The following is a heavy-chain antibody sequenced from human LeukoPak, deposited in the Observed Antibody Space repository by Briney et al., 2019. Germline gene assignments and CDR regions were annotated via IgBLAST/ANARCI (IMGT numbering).Heavy chain of an antibody. CDR1: GGSVSSSSYY. J-gene: IGHJ5*02. D-gene: IGHD6-19*01. CDR2: IYYSGST. CDR3: ARSKPEQWLVRSIWFDP. Sequence: SETLSLTCTVSGGSVSSSSYYWGWIRQPPGKGLEWIGSIYYSGSTYYNPSLKSRVTISVDTSKSQFSLKLSSVTAADTAVYYCARSKPEQWLVRSIWFDPWGQGALVTVSS. V-gene: IGHV4-39*07.